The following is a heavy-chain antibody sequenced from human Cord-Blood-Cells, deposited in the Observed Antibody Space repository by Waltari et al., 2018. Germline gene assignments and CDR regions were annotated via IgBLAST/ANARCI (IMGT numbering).Heavy chain of an antibody. V-gene: IGHV3-9*01. CDR2: ISWNSGSI. CDR1: GLTFDDYA. D-gene: IGHD2-2*01. Sequence: EVQLVESGGGLVQPGRSLRLSCAASGLTFDDYAMPWVRQAPGKGLEWVSGISWNSGSIGYADSVKGRFTISRDNAKNSLYLQMNSLRAEDTALYYCAKEALTDCSSTSCYSPFDYWGQGTLVTVSS. CDR3: AKEALTDCSSTSCYSPFDY. J-gene: IGHJ4*02.